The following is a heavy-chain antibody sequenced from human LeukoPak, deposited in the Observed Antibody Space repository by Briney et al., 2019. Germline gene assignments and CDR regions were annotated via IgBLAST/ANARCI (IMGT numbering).Heavy chain of an antibody. V-gene: IGHV1-3*01. J-gene: IGHJ4*02. CDR1: GYTFTSYA. D-gene: IGHD3-9*01. CDR3: ARDPLTGYLDY. CDR2: INAGNGNT. Sequence: ASVKVSCKASGYTFTSYAIHWVRHAPGQRLEWMGWINAGNGNTKYSQKFQGRVTITRDTSASTAYMELSSLRSEDTAVYYCARDPLTGYLDYWGQGTLVTVSS.